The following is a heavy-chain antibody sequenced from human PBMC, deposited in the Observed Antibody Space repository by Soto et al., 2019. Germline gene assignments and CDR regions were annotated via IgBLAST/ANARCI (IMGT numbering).Heavy chain of an antibody. V-gene: IGHV4-39*01. CDR1: GVSISSSSYY. CDR3: ARHQSHSSSYVDP. Sequence: SETLSLTCTVSGVSISSSSYYWGWIRQPPGKGLEWIGSIYYSGSTYYNPSLKSRVTISVDTSKNQFSLKLSSVTAADTAVYYCARHQSHSSSYVDPWGQGTLVTVSS. D-gene: IGHD6-13*01. J-gene: IGHJ5*02. CDR2: IYYSGST.